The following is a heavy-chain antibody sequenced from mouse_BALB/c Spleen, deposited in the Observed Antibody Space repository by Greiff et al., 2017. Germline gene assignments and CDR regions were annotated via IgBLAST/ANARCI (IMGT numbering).Heavy chain of an antibody. Sequence: VQLQESGPGLVAPSQSLSITCTVSGFSLTSYGVHWVRQPPGKGLEWLGVIWAGGSTNYNSALMSRLSISKDNSKSQVFLKMNSLQTDDTAMYYCARGGNFLYAIDYWGQGTSVTVSS. CDR3: ARGGNFLYAIDY. V-gene: IGHV2-9*02. CDR2: IWAGGST. D-gene: IGHD2-1*01. CDR1: GFSLTSYG. J-gene: IGHJ4*01.